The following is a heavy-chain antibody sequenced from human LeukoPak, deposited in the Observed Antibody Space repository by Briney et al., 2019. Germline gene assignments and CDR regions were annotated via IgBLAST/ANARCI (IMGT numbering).Heavy chain of an antibody. CDR1: GVSFSGYY. J-gene: IGHJ4*02. V-gene: IGHV4-34*01. CDR2: INHSGST. D-gene: IGHD3-22*01. CDR3: ARRVSDPLKVDY. Sequence: PSETLSLTCAVYGVSFSGYYWSWIRQPPGKGLEWIGEINHSGSTNYNPSLKSRITISVDTSKNQFSLKLSSVTAADTAVYYCARRVSDPLKVDYWGQGTLVTVSS.